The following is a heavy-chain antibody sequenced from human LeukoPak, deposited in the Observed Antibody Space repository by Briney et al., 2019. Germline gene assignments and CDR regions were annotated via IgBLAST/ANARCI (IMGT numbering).Heavy chain of an antibody. D-gene: IGHD1-26*01. CDR2: INHSGST. CDR3: ARGETVDPAPPGSPPNCSDP. Sequence: PSETLSLTCAVYGGSFSGYYWSWIRQPPGKGLEWIGEINHSGSTNYNPSLKSRVTISVDTSKNQFSLKLSSVTAADTAVYYCARGETVDPAPPGSPPNCSDPGGRGPRVPVSS. CDR1: GGSFSGYY. J-gene: IGHJ5*02. V-gene: IGHV4-34*01.